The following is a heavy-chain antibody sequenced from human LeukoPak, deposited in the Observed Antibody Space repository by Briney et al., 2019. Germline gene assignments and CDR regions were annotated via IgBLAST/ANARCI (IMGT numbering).Heavy chain of an antibody. Sequence: GGSLRLSCAASGFTFSSYGMHWVRQAPGKGLVWVAVISYDGSNKYYADSVKGRFTISRDNSKNTLYLQMNSLRAEDTAVYFCAKDKYSSSSVSDYWGQGTLVTVAS. CDR3: AKDKYSSSSVSDY. CDR1: GFTFSSYG. D-gene: IGHD6-13*01. V-gene: IGHV3-30*18. CDR2: ISYDGSNK. J-gene: IGHJ4*02.